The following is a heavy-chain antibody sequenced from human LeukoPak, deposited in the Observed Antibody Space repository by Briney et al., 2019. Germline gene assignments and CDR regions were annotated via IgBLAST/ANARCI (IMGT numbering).Heavy chain of an antibody. CDR2: ISSSSRYI. CDR3: ARGPATVTTDHPGDY. CDR1: GFTFSSYS. J-gene: IGHJ4*02. D-gene: IGHD4-17*01. Sequence: GGSLTLSCAASGFTFSSYSMNWIRQPPGKGLEWVSSISSSSRYIYYADSVKGRFTISRDNAKNSLYLQMNSLRAEDTAVYYCARGPATVTTDHPGDYWGQGTLVTVSS. V-gene: IGHV3-21*01.